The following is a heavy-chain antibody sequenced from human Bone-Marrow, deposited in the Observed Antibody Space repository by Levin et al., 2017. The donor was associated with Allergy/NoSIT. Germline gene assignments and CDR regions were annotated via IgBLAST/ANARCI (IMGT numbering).Heavy chain of an antibody. J-gene: IGHJ4*02. D-gene: IGHD2-21*02. CDR3: TTGVVVTAITLDY. CDR1: GFTFSNAW. Sequence: GGSLRLSCAASGFTFSNAWMSWVRQAPGKGLEWVGRIKSKTDGGTTDYAAPVKGRFTISRDDSKNTLYLQMNSLKTEDTAVYYCTTGVVVTAITLDYWGQGTLVTVSS. V-gene: IGHV3-15*01. CDR2: IKSKTDGGTT.